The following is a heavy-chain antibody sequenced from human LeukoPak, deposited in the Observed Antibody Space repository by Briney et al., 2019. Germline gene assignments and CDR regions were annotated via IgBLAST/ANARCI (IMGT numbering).Heavy chain of an antibody. V-gene: IGHV3-21*01. CDR1: EFTFSSYS. D-gene: IGHD3-3*01. CDR3: ARDGVLYGMDV. CDR2: ITSSSSYI. J-gene: IGHJ6*02. Sequence: GGSLRLSCAASEFTFSSYSMNWVRQAPGKGLEWVSSITSSSSYIYYADSVKGRFTISRDNAKNSLFLQMNSLRAEDTAVYYCARDGVLYGMDVWGQGTTITVSS.